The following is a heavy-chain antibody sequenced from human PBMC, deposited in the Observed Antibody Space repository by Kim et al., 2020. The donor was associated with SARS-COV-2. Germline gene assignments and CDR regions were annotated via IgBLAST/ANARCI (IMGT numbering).Heavy chain of an antibody. V-gene: IGHV1-69*13. D-gene: IGHD2-15*01. J-gene: IGHJ6*02. Sequence: SVKVSCKASGGTFSSHAISWVRQAPGQGLEWMGGIIPIFGTANYAQKFQGRVTITADESTSTAYMELSSLRSEDTAVYYCARDEGYCSGGSCHDYYYGMDVWGQGTPVTVSS. CDR1: GGTFSSHA. CDR2: IIPIFGTA. CDR3: ARDEGYCSGGSCHDYYYGMDV.